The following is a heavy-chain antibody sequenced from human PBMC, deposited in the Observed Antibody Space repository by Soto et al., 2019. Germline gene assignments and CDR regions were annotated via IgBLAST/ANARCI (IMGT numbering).Heavy chain of an antibody. Sequence: GASVKVSCKASGYTFTSYYMHWVRQAPGQGLEWMGIINPSGGSTSYAQKFQGRVTMTRDTSTSTVYMELSSLRSEDTAVYYCASSKTPSSSGSYYIPSYYYYYGMDVWGQGTTVTVSS. J-gene: IGHJ6*02. CDR2: INPSGGST. V-gene: IGHV1-46*01. CDR3: ASSKTPSSSGSYYIPSYYYYYGMDV. CDR1: GYTFTSYY. D-gene: IGHD3-10*01.